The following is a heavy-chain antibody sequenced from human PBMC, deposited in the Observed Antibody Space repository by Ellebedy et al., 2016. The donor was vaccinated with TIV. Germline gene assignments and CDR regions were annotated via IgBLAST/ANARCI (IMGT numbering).Heavy chain of an antibody. J-gene: IGHJ4*02. Sequence: SGPTLVXPTQTLTLTCTFSGFSLSISGVSVGWIRQPPGKALEWLALIYWNDDKRHSPSLKNRLTITKDTSKNQVVLTMTNMDPVDTATYYCAHRLKQLGYFDYWGQGTLVTVSS. CDR3: AHRLKQLGYFDY. V-gene: IGHV2-5*01. CDR2: IYWNDDK. D-gene: IGHD1-1*01. CDR1: GFSLSISGVS.